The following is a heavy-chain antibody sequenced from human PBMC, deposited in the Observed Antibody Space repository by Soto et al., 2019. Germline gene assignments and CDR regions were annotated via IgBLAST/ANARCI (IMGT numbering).Heavy chain of an antibody. CDR1: GGTFSSYA. Sequence: ASVKVSCKASGGTFSSYAISWVRQAPGQGLEWMGGIIPIFGTANYAQKFQGRVTITADKSTSTAYMELSSLRSEDTAVYYCARVQVAGTSGWFDPWGQGTLVTVSS. D-gene: IGHD6-19*01. CDR2: IIPIFGTA. CDR3: ARVQVAGTSGWFDP. V-gene: IGHV1-69*06. J-gene: IGHJ5*02.